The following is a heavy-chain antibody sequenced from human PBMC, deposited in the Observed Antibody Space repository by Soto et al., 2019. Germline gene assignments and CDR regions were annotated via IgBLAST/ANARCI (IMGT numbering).Heavy chain of an antibody. CDR2: IIPIFGTA. V-gene: IGHV1-69*01. Sequence: QVQLVQSGAEVKKPGSSVKVSCKASGGTFSSYAISWVRQAPGQGLEWMGGIIPIFGTANYAQKFQGRVTFTADESTLTACMELSGLRSEYTVVYYCARISTAVTTFGVDAYGMDVWVQGTTVTVSS. CDR3: ARISTAVTTFGVDAYGMDV. J-gene: IGHJ6*02. D-gene: IGHD4-17*01. CDR1: GGTFSSYA.